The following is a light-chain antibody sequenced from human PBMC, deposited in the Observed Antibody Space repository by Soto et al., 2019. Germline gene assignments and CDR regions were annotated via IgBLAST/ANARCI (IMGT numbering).Light chain of an antibody. V-gene: IGKV3-11*01. J-gene: IGKJ1*01. Sequence: EIVLTQSPATLSLSPGERATLSCRASQSVRSNLAWYQQKPGQAPRLLIYDASNRATGIPGRFSGSGSGTDFTLTISNLEPEDFAVYYCTQRDNWPWTFGQGAKVEIK. CDR1: QSVRSN. CDR3: TQRDNWPWT. CDR2: DAS.